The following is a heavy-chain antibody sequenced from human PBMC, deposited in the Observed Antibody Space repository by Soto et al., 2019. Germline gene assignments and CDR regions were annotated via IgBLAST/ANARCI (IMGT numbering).Heavy chain of an antibody. D-gene: IGHD3-16*01. CDR2: ISYDAVNK. V-gene: IGHV3-30-3*01. J-gene: IGHJ4*02. Sequence: PGGSLRLSCTASGFTFSSYAMHWVRQAPGKGLEWVAVISYDAVNKYYADSVKGRFTISRDNSKNTLYLQMNTLKTEDTAVYYCASLYYYSLTQYFDYWGQGSLVTV. CDR3: ASLYYYSLTQYFDY. CDR1: GFTFSSYA.